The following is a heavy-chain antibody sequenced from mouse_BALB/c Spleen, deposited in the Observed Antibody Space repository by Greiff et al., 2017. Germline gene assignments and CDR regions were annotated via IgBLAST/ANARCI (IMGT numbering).Heavy chain of an antibody. J-gene: IGHJ4*01. Sequence: QVQLQQSGAELMKPGASVKISCKATGYTFSSYWIEWVKQRPGHGLEWIGEILPGSGSTNYNEKFKGKATFTADTSSNTAYMQLSSLTSEDSAVYYCAHQGGTGYAMDYWGQGTSVTVSS. CDR1: GYTFSSYW. CDR2: ILPGSGST. V-gene: IGHV1-9*01. CDR3: AHQGGTGYAMDY. D-gene: IGHD3-3*01.